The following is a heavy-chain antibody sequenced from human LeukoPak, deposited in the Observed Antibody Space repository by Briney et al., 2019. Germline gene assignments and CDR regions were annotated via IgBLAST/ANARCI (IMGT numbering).Heavy chain of an antibody. Sequence: SETLSLTCTVSGGPISSSSYYWGWIRQPPGKGLEWIGSIYYSGSTYYNPSLKSRVTISVDTSKNQFSLKLSSVTAADTAVYYCARSTRVTKTSFDAFDIWGQGTMVTVSS. CDR1: GGPISSSSYY. D-gene: IGHD4-17*01. J-gene: IGHJ3*02. V-gene: IGHV4-39*07. CDR3: ARSTRVTKTSFDAFDI. CDR2: IYYSGST.